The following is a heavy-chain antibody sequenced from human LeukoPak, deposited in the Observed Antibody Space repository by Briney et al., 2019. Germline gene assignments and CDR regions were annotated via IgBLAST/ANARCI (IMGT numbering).Heavy chain of an antibody. Sequence: PGRALRLSCAASGFTFSYYGMHWVRQAPGKGLEWVAFIRYDGSNKYYADSVKGRFTISRDNSKNTLYLQMNSLRAEDTAVYYCAKALPYDFWSGPAPYYMDVWGKGTTVTVSS. D-gene: IGHD3-3*01. J-gene: IGHJ6*03. CDR3: AKALPYDFWSGPAPYYMDV. CDR2: IRYDGSNK. V-gene: IGHV3-30*02. CDR1: GFTFSYYG.